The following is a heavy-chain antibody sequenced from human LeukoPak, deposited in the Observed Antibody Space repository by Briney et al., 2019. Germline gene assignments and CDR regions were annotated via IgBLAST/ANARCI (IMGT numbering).Heavy chain of an antibody. Sequence: PSETLSLTCTVSGYSISSGYYWGWIRQPPGQGLEWIGSIYHSGSTYYNPSLKSRVTISVDTSKNQFSLKLSSVTAADTAVYYCARVANYYGSGSYPDYWGQGTLVTVSS. CDR2: IYHSGST. D-gene: IGHD3-10*01. CDR1: GYSISSGYY. CDR3: ARVANYYGSGSYPDY. V-gene: IGHV4-38-2*02. J-gene: IGHJ4*02.